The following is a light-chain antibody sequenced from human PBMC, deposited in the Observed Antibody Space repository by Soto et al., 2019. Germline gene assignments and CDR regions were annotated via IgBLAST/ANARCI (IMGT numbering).Light chain of an antibody. CDR3: SSYAGSNNFV. CDR1: SSDVGDYNY. J-gene: IGLJ2*01. CDR2: EVS. V-gene: IGLV2-8*01. Sequence: QSALIQPPSASGSPGQSVTISCTGTSSDVGDYNYVSWYQQHPGKAPKLMIYEVSKRPSGVPDRFSGSKSGNTASLTVSGLQAEDEADYYCSSYAGSNNFVFGGGTKLTVL.